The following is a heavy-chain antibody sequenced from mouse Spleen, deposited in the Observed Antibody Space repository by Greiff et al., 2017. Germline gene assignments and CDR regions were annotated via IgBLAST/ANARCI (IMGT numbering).Heavy chain of an antibody. Sequence: VQLQQSGPELVKPGASVKISCKASGYAFSSSWMNWVKQRPGKGLEWIGRIYPGDGDTNYNGKFKGKATLTADKSSSTAYMQLSSLTSEDSAVYFCARSETTMITTSWFAYWGQGTLVTVSA. J-gene: IGHJ3*01. CDR1: GYAFSSSW. D-gene: IGHD2-4*01. CDR2: IYPGDGDT. V-gene: IGHV1-82*01. CDR3: ARSETTMITTSWFAY.